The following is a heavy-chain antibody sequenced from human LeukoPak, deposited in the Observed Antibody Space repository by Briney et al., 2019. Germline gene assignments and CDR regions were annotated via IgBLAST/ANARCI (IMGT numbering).Heavy chain of an antibody. CDR3: ARGFLRRGDFDY. V-gene: IGHV4-39*07. Sequence: SETLSLTCTVSGGSISSSSYYWGWIRQPPGKGLEWIGRIYTSGSTNYNPSLKSRVTMSVDTSKNQFSLKLSSVTAADTAVYYCARGFLRRGDFDYWGQGTLVTVSS. CDR1: GGSISSSSYY. CDR2: IYTSGST. D-gene: IGHD3-10*01. J-gene: IGHJ4*02.